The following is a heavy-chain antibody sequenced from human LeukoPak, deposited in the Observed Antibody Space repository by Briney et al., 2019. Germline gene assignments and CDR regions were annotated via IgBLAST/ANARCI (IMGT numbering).Heavy chain of an antibody. D-gene: IGHD3-10*01. CDR1: GYTFTSYD. CDR3: AIAPYGSGSYWSVRQYYFDY. Sequence: ASVKVSCKASGYTFTSYDINWVRQATGQGLEWMGWMNPNSGNTGYAQKFQGRVTMTRDTSTSTVYMELSSLRSEDTAVYYCAIAPYGSGSYWSVRQYYFDYWGQGTLVTVSS. V-gene: IGHV1-8*01. CDR2: MNPNSGNT. J-gene: IGHJ4*02.